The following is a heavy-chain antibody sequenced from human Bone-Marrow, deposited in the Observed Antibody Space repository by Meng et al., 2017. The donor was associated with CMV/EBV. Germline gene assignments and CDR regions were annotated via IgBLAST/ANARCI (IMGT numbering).Heavy chain of an antibody. D-gene: IGHD6-19*01. Sequence: GSLRLSCTVSGGSISSYYWSWIRQPPGKGLEWIGSIYYSGSTYYNPSLKSRVTISVDTSKNQFSLKLSSVTAADTAVYYCARLKTPVEDWLVMDVWGQGTTVTVSS. CDR1: GGSISSYY. J-gene: IGHJ6*02. V-gene: IGHV4-59*05. CDR2: IYYSGST. CDR3: ARLKTPVEDWLVMDV.